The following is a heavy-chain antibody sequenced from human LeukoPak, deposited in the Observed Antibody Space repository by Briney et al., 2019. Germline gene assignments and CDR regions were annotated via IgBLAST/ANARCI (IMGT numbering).Heavy chain of an antibody. V-gene: IGHV3-15*01. CDR1: GLTFSNAW. CDR3: ATGGGTSDY. Sequence: PGGSLRLSCAVSGLTFSNAWMSWVRQAPGKGLESVGRIKRKTDGGTTDYAAPVKGRFSISRDDSINTLYLQMNGLKTEDTDVYYCATGGGTSDYWGQGTLVTVSS. D-gene: IGHD1-1*01. J-gene: IGHJ4*02. CDR2: IKRKTDGGTT.